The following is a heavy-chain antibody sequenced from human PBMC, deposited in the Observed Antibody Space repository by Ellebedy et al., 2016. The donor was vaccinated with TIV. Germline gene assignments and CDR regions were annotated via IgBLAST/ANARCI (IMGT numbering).Heavy chain of an antibody. Sequence: GESLKISCKGSGYSFTSYWIGWVRQMPGRGLEWMGIIYPGDSDTRYSPSFQGQVTISADKSISTAYLQWSSLKASDTAMYYCARIIYGAPGWSVIDYWGQGTLVTVSS. D-gene: IGHD4-17*01. J-gene: IGHJ4*02. V-gene: IGHV5-51*01. CDR2: IYPGDSDT. CDR3: ARIIYGAPGWSVIDY. CDR1: GYSFTSYW.